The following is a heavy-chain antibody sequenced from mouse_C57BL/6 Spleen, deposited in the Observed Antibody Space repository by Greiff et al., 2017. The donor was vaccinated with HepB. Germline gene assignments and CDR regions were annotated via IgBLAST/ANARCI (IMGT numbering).Heavy chain of an antibody. J-gene: IGHJ2*01. CDR1: GYTFTSYW. V-gene: IGHV1-69*01. D-gene: IGHD2-2*01. Sequence: QVQLQQPGAELVMPGASVKLSCKASGYTFTSYWMHWVKQRPGQGLEWIGEIDPSDSYTNYNQKFKGKSTLTVDKSSSTAYMQLSNLTSEDSAVYYCARGGYDVRVDYWGQGTTLTVSS. CDR2: IDPSDSYT. CDR3: ARGGYDVRVDY.